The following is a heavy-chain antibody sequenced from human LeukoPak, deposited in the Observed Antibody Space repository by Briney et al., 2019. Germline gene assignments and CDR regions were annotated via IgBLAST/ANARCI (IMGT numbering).Heavy chain of an antibody. V-gene: IGHV3-66*04. J-gene: IGHJ4*02. CDR1: EFTVSSNY. D-gene: IGHD5-18*01. Sequence: GGSLRLSCAASEFTVSSNYMSWVRQAPGKGLEWVSVIYSGGSTYYADSVKGRFTISRDNSKNTLYLQMNSLRAEDTAVYYCARQYNYGYYYFDYWGQGTLVTVCS. CDR2: IYSGGST. CDR3: ARQYNYGYYYFDY.